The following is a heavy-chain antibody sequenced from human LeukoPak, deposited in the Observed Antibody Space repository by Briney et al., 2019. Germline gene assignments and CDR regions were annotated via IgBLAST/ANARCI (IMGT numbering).Heavy chain of an antibody. Sequence: PSETLSLTCTVSGGSISSSSYYWGWIRQPPGKGLEWIGSIYYSGSTYYNPSLKSRVTISVDTSKNQFSLKLSSVTAADTAVYYCARDQGHWNGYYFDYWTQGTLVTVSS. V-gene: IGHV4-39*07. D-gene: IGHD1-1*01. CDR2: IYYSGST. CDR1: GGSISSSSYY. CDR3: ARDQGHWNGYYFDY. J-gene: IGHJ4*02.